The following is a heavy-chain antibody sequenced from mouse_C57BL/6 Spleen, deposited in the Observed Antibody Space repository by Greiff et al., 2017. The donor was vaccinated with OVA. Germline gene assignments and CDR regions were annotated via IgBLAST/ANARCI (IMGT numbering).Heavy chain of an antibody. CDR1: GYAFSSSW. CDR3: ARRYFDV. J-gene: IGHJ1*03. Sequence: QVQLKESGPELVKPGASVKISCKASGYAFSSSWMNWVKQRPGKGLEWIGRIYPGDGDTNYNGKFKGKATLTADKSSSTAYMQLSSLTSEDSAVYFCARRYFDVWGTGTTVTVSS. CDR2: IYPGDGDT. V-gene: IGHV1-82*01.